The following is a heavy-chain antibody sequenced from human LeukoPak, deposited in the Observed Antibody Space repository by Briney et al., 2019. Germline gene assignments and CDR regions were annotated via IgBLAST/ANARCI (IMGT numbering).Heavy chain of an antibody. CDR1: GFTFSSYS. V-gene: IGHV3-21*01. Sequence: GGSLRLSCAASGFTFSSYSMNWVRQAPGKGLEWVSSISSSSSYIYYADSVKGRFTISRDNAKHSLYLQMNSLRAEDTAVYYCARVPSGYHNTGGQGTLVTVSS. D-gene: IGHD5-12*01. CDR3: ARVPSGYHNT. CDR2: ISSSSSYI. J-gene: IGHJ4*02.